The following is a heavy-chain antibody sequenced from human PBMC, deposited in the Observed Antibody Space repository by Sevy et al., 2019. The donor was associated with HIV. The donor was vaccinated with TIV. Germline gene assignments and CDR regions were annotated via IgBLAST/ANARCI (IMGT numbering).Heavy chain of an antibody. CDR2: IYYSGST. Sequence: SETLSLTCTVSGGSISSYYWSWIRQPPGKGLEWIGYIYYSGSTNYNPSLKSRVTISVDTSKNQFSLKLSSVTAADTAAYYCASTTVTTNYFDYWGQGTLVTVSS. CDR3: ASTTVTTNYFDY. J-gene: IGHJ4*02. CDR1: GGSISSYY. D-gene: IGHD4-17*01. V-gene: IGHV4-59*01.